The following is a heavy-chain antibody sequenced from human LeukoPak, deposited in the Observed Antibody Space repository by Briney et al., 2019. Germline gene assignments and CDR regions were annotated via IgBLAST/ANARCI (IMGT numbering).Heavy chain of an antibody. V-gene: IGHV3-21*04. J-gene: IGHJ6*02. Sequence: GGSLRLSCAASGFTFSSYSMNRVRQAPGKGLEWVSSISSSSSYIYYADSVKGRFTISRDNSKNTLYLQMNSLRAEDTAVYYCAAGPRDYYYGMDVWGQGTTVTVSS. CDR3: AAGPRDYYYGMDV. CDR1: GFTFSSYS. CDR2: ISSSSSYI.